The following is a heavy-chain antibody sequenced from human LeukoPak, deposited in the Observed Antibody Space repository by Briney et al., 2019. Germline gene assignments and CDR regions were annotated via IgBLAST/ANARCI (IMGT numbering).Heavy chain of an antibody. J-gene: IGHJ5*02. D-gene: IGHD5-12*01. Sequence: GGSLRLSCAASGFTVSSNYMSWVRQAPGKGLEWVSVIYSGGSTYYADSVKGRFTISRDNSKNTLYLQMNSLRAEDTAVYYCARDAQGTYSGYDPWGQGTLVTVSS. CDR3: ARDAQGTYSGYDP. V-gene: IGHV3-66*01. CDR2: IYSGGST. CDR1: GFTVSSNY.